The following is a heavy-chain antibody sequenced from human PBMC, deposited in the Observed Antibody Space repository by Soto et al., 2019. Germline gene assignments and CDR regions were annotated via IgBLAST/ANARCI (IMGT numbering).Heavy chain of an antibody. CDR1: GFTFSDHY. CDR2: TRNKADSYTT. CDR3: ATASSGRYYSTGV. J-gene: IGHJ6*02. V-gene: IGHV3-72*01. D-gene: IGHD1-26*01. Sequence: EVQLVESGGGLVQPGGSLRLSCAVSGFTFSDHYMDWVRQAPGKGLEWVGHTRNKADSYTTAYAESVRGRFTISKDDSKIQLYLQMNSLTTEDTAVYYCATASSGRYYSTGVWGQGTTVTVSS.